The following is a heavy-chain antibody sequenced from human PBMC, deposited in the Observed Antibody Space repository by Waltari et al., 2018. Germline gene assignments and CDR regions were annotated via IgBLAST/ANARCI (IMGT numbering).Heavy chain of an antibody. D-gene: IGHD2-15*01. Sequence: QVQLQESGPGLVKPSETLSLTCTVSGGSISSYYWSWIRQPAGKGLEWIGRLYTSGSTNYNPSLKSRVTMSVDTSKNQFSLKLSSVTAADTAVYYCARGITELGYCSGGSCYPYYYYYYMDVWGKGTTVTISS. J-gene: IGHJ6*03. V-gene: IGHV4-4*07. CDR3: ARGITELGYCSGGSCYPYYYYYYMDV. CDR1: GGSISSYY. CDR2: LYTSGST.